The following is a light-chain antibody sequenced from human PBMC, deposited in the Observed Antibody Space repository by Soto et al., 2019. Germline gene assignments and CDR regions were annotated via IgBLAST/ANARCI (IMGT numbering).Light chain of an antibody. V-gene: IGLV2-14*01. J-gene: IGLJ2*01. CDR2: DVS. CDR3: SSYTSSSTLVV. CDR1: SSDVGGYNY. Sequence: QSALTQPASVSGSPGQSSTISCTGTSSDVGGYNYVSWYQQHPGKAPKLMIYDVSNRPSGVSNRFSGSNSGNTASLTVSGLQAEDEADYYCSSYTSSSTLVVFGGGTKLTVL.